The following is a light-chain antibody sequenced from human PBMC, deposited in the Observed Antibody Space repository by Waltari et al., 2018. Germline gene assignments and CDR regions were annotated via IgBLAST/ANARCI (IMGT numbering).Light chain of an antibody. CDR2: EGT. CDR3: CSFASTSTLNWV. CDR1: SDDVGNYNL. Sequence: QSALTQPASVSGSPGQSVTISCTETSDDVGNYNLVSWYQQHPGKVPQLMIYEGTKRPSWVSNRFSGSKSGNTASLTISGLQAEDEADYYCCSFASTSTLNWVFGGGTKLTVL. J-gene: IGLJ3*02. V-gene: IGLV2-23*01.